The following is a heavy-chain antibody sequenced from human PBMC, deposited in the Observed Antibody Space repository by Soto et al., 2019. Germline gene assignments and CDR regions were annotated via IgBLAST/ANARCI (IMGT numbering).Heavy chain of an antibody. Sequence: QLQLQESGPGLVKPSETLSLTCTGSGGSIRSSRYYLGWIRQPPWQGLEWIGSIYYSGSTYYNPSLKSRVTISVDTSKNQFSLKLSSVTAADPAVYDCARHPTILGCFEPWCQGTMVTVSS. V-gene: IGHV4-39*01. CDR1: GGSIRSSRYY. D-gene: IGHD3-3*01. CDR2: IYYSGST. CDR3: ARHPTILGCFEP. J-gene: IGHJ5*02.